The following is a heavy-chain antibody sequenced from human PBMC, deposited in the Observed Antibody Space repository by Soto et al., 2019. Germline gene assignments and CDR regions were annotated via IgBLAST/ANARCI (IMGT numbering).Heavy chain of an antibody. CDR1: GFTFSSYS. V-gene: IGHV3-48*02. J-gene: IGHJ4*02. CDR3: AREDSSGSSSFDY. CDR2: ISSSSSTI. D-gene: IGHD6-6*01. Sequence: GESLKISCAASGFTFSSYSMNWVRQAPGKGLEWVSYISSSSSTIYYADSVKGRFTISRDNAKNSPYLQMNSLRDEDTAVYYCAREDSSGSSSFDYWGQGILVTVSS.